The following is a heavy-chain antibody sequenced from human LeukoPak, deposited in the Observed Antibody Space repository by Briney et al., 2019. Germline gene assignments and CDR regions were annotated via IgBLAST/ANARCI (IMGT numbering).Heavy chain of an antibody. Sequence: PGGSLRLSCAASGFTFSSYWMSWVRQAPGKGLEWVAKIKQDGSEKYYVDSVKGRFTISRDNAKNSLYLQMNSLRAEDTAVYYCARDAYSSRWYVFGCWGRGTLVTVSS. J-gene: IGHJ4*02. V-gene: IGHV3-7*04. D-gene: IGHD6-13*01. CDR1: GFTFSSYW. CDR3: ARDAYSSRWYVFGC. CDR2: IKQDGSEK.